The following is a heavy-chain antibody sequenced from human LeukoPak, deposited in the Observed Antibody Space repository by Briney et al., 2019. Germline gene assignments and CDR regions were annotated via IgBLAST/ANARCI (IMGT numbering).Heavy chain of an antibody. CDR1: GYTFTSYG. V-gene: IGHV1-18*01. CDR2: ISAYNGNT. J-gene: IGHJ4*02. D-gene: IGHD3-3*01. CDR3: ARAYYDFWSGYYLPAYYFDY. Sequence: GASVKVSCKASGYTFTSYGISWVRQAPGQGLEWMGWISAYNGNTNYAQKLQGRVTMTTDTSTSTAYMELRSLRSDDTAVYYCARAYYDFWSGYYLPAYYFDYWGQGTLVTVSS.